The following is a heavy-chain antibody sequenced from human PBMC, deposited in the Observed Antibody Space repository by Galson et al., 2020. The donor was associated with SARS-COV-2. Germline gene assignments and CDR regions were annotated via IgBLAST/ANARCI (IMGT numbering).Heavy chain of an antibody. CDR2: IYWNEDQ. CDR3: AHIGLGDWSSWTRYYDLDV. J-gene: IGHJ6*02. D-gene: IGHD3-16*01. CDR1: GFSLRTTGVG. Sequence: ESGPTLVKPTQTLTLTCSFSGFSLRTTGVGVAWIRQPPGKALEWLAVIYWNEDQRHSPSLENRLSLTKDTSKNVVVLTMTNVDPADTATYYCAHIGLGDWSSWTRYYDLDVWGQGTTVIVSS. V-gene: IGHV2-5*01.